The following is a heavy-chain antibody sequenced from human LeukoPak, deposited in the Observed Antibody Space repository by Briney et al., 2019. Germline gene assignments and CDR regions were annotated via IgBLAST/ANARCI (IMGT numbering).Heavy chain of an antibody. CDR3: AKAVSSKDYFDY. Sequence: AGGSLRLSCAASGFTFSSYAMSWVRQAPGKGLDWVSAISGSGGSTYYADSVKGRFTISRDNSKNTLYLQMNSLRAEDTAVYYCAKAVSSKDYFDYWGQGTLVTVSS. J-gene: IGHJ4*02. CDR2: ISGSGGST. V-gene: IGHV3-23*01. CDR1: GFTFSSYA. D-gene: IGHD6-6*01.